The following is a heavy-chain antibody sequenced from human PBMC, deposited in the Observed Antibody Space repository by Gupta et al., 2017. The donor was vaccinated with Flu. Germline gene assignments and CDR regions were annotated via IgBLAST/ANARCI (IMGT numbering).Heavy chain of an antibody. CDR2: IYNDGINQ. CDR3: ARWNLGYCDSTGCHGDGLDI. D-gene: IGHD2-2*01. V-gene: IGHV3-33*01. J-gene: IGHJ3*02. CDR1: GFVFRNNG. Sequence: QAQLVESGGGVVQPGTSLRISCAAAGFVFRNNGIHGVRQAPGKGLEWLAIIYNDGINQNYADSVRGRFTVSRDNYKNTAYLQMNSLRAEDTAVYYCARWNLGYCDSTGCHGDGLDIWGQGTMVTVSS.